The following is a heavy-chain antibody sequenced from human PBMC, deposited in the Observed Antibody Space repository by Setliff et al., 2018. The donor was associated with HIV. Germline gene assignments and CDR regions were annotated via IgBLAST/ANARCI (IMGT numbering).Heavy chain of an antibody. D-gene: IGHD4-17*01. CDR1: GFSFTDTY. CDR3: AREKFENGDYEFVSTFDS. V-gene: IGHV3-11*04. J-gene: IGHJ4*02. CDR2: ISTSGSTI. Sequence: GGSLRLSCAASGFSFTDTYMAWVRQAPGKGLEWVSYISTSGSTIYYADSVKGRFTISRDNGKKSLYLQMDSLRDEDTAVYYCAREKFENGDYEFVSTFDSWGQGTLVTVSS.